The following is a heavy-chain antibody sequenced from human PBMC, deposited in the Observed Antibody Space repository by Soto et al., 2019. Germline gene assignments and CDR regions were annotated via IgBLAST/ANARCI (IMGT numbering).Heavy chain of an antibody. CDR3: ARDCSSTNCYIPDY. D-gene: IGHD2-2*02. CDR2: ISHTGST. Sequence: PSETLSLTCTVSGFSISSGYYWVWIRQPPGKGLEWIGSISHTGSTYYNPSLKSRVTISVDTSKNQFSLRLRSVTAADTAVYYCARDCSSTNCYIPDYWGQGALVTV. J-gene: IGHJ4*02. CDR1: GFSISSGYY. V-gene: IGHV4-38-2*02.